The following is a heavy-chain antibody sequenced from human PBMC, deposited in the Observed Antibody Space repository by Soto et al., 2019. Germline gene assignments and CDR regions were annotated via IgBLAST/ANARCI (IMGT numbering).Heavy chain of an antibody. CDR2: IIRIFGTP. CDR1: GGTFSSYA. CDR3: ARQGSNDYYYYGMDV. V-gene: IGHV1-69*12. Sequence: QVQLVQSGAEVKKPGSSVKVSCKASGGTFSSYAINWVRQAPGQGLEWMGGIIRIFGTPDYAQRFQGRVTITADVSTSTAYMELSSLRSEDTAVYYCARQGSNDYYYYGMDVWGQGTTVTVSS. J-gene: IGHJ6*02. D-gene: IGHD3-10*01.